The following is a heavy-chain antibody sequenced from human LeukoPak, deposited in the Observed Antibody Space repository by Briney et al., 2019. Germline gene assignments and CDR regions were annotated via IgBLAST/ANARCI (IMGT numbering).Heavy chain of an antibody. V-gene: IGHV4-34*01. CDR2: INHSGST. D-gene: IGHD3-10*01. Sequence: PGGSLRLSCAASGFTFSNYGMHWVRQAPGKGLEWIGEINHSGSTNYNPSLKSRVTISVDTSKNQFSLKLSSVTAADTAVYYCARGSRAKYYYGPGSYYRYWGQGTLVTVSS. CDR1: GFTFSNYG. J-gene: IGHJ4*02. CDR3: ARGSRAKYYYGPGSYYRY.